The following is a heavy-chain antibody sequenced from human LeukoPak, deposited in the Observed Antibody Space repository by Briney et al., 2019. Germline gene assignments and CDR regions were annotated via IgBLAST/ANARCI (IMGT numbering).Heavy chain of an antibody. CDR2: IKQDGSEK. Sequence: GGSLRLSCAASGFTFRTYWMNWVRQPPGKGLERVANIKQDGSEKYYVDSVKGRFTISRGNAKNSLYLQMNSLRAEDTAVYYCARDRAVYGAGSFYKDYWGQGILVTVSS. J-gene: IGHJ4*02. V-gene: IGHV3-7*01. CDR1: GFTFRTYW. CDR3: ARDRAVYGAGSFYKDY. D-gene: IGHD3-10*01.